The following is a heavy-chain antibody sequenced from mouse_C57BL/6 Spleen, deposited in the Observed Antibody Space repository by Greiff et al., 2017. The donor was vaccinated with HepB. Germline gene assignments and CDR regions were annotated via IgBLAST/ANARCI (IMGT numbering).Heavy chain of an antibody. J-gene: IGHJ1*03. CDR1: GYTFTDYN. Sequence: VQLQQSGPELVKPGASVKMSCKASGYTFTDYNMHWVKQSHGKSLEWIGYINPNNGGTSYNQKFKGKATLTANKSSSTAYMVLRSLTSEDSAVYYGAGCEYDGYFDVWGTGTTVTVSS. CDR3: AGCEYDGYFDV. V-gene: IGHV1-22*01. D-gene: IGHD2-4*01. CDR2: INPNNGGT.